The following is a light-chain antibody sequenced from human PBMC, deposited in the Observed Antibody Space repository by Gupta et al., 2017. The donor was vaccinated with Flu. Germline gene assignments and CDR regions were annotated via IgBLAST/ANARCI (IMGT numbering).Light chain of an antibody. V-gene: IGKV1-39*01. CDR2: GAS. Sequence: SSLSASVGDRVTITCRASQTISNYLNWYQQKPGKAPNLLIYGASNLQSGVPSRFTGSGSGTDFTLTISSLQPDDFATYYCQQTDNTPPWTFGQGTKVEIK. CDR3: QQTDNTPPWT. CDR1: QTISNY. J-gene: IGKJ1*01.